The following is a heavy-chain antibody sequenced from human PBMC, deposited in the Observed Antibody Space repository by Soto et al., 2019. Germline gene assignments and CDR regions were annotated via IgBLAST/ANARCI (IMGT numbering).Heavy chain of an antibody. CDR2: IYYSGST. CDR3: ARGDATLRYFDWLSDAFDI. D-gene: IGHD3-9*01. J-gene: IGHJ3*02. CDR1: GGSISSSSYY. Sequence: QLQLQESGPGLVKPSETLSLTCTVSGGSISSSSYYWGWIRQPPGKGLEWIGSIYYSGSTYYNPSLKSRVTISVDTSKNQFSLKLSSVTAADTAVYYCARGDATLRYFDWLSDAFDIWGQGTMVTVSS. V-gene: IGHV4-39*01.